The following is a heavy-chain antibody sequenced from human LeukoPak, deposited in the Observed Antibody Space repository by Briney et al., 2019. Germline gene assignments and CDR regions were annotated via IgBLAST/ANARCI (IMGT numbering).Heavy chain of an antibody. CDR2: ITGSGGNT. V-gene: IGHV3-23*01. CDR1: GFIFSSYS. D-gene: IGHD6-13*01. Sequence: GGSLRLSCAASGFIFSSYSMSWVRQAPGKGLEWVSVITGSGGNTYYADSVKGRFTISKDNSKNTVYLQMSSLRVDDAAVYYCAKAASSSWPSYYYGMDVWGQGTTVTVSS. J-gene: IGHJ6*02. CDR3: AKAASSSWPSYYYGMDV.